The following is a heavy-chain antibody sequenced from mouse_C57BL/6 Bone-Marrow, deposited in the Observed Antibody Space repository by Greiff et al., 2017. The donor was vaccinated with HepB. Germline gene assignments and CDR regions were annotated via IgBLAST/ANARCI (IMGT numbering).Heavy chain of an antibody. CDR3: ARFLYYYGSSYLYYYAMDY. J-gene: IGHJ4*01. V-gene: IGHV7-3*01. D-gene: IGHD1-1*01. CDR1: GFTFTDYY. CDR2: IRNKANGYTT. Sequence: EVQLVESGGGLVQPGGSLSLSCAASGFTFTDYYMSWVRQPPGKALEWLGFIRNKANGYTTEYSASVKGRFTISRDNSQSILYLQMNALRAEDSATYYCARFLYYYGSSYLYYYAMDYWGQGTSVTVSS.